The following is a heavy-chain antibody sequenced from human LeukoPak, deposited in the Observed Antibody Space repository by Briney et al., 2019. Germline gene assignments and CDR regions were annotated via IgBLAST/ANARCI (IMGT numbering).Heavy chain of an antibody. J-gene: IGHJ5*02. Sequence: SETLSLTCAVYGGSFSAYYWSWIRQPPGKGLEWIGEINHSGSTNYNPSLKSRVTISVDTSKNQFSLKLSSVTAADTAVYYCARGGSSWYGRENWFDPWGQGTLVTVSS. D-gene: IGHD6-13*01. V-gene: IGHV4-34*01. CDR1: GGSFSAYY. CDR2: INHSGST. CDR3: ARGGSSWYGRENWFDP.